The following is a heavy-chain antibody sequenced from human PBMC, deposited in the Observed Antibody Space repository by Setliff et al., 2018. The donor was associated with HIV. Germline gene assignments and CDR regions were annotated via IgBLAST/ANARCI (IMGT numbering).Heavy chain of an antibody. D-gene: IGHD4-17*01. CDR1: GGTFSSYA. Sequence: ASVKVSCKASGGTFSSYAISWVRQAPGQGLEWMGGIIPILGTTNYAQKFQGRVTITADESTYTAYMELSSLRSEDTAVYYCAREWGITVTLDYWGQGTLVTVSS. CDR2: IIPILGTT. V-gene: IGHV1-69*13. CDR3: AREWGITVTLDY. J-gene: IGHJ4*02.